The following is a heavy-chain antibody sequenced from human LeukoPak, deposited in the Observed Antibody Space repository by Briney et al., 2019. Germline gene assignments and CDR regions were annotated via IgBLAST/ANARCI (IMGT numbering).Heavy chain of an antibody. CDR1: GGSISSGGYY. Sequence: KSSETLSLTCTVSGGSISSGGYYWSWIRQHPGKGLEWIGYIYDNGNTSYNPSLKSRVTISVDTSKNQFSLKLSSVTAADTAVYYCARLTRRSGNYFENWGQGTLVTVSS. J-gene: IGHJ4*02. CDR2: IYDNGNT. CDR3: ARLTRRSGNYFEN. V-gene: IGHV4-31*03. D-gene: IGHD1-1*01.